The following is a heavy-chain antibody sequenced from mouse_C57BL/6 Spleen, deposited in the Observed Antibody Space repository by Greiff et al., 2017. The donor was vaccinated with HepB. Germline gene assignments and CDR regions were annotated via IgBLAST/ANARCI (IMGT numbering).Heavy chain of an antibody. V-gene: IGHV1-55*01. CDR3: ASSGNSIDYYAMDY. D-gene: IGHD1-1*01. J-gene: IGHJ4*01. CDR2: IYPGSGST. CDR1: GYTFTSYW. Sequence: VQLQQPGAELVKPGASVKMSCKASGYTFTSYWITWVKQRPGQGLEWIGDIYPGSGSTNSNEKFKSKATLTVDTSSSTAYMQLRSLTSEDSAVYYCASSGNSIDYYAMDYWGQGTSVTVSS.